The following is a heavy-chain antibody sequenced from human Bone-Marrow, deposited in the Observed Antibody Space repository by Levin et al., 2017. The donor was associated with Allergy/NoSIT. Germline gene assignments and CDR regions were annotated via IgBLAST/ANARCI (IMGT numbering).Heavy chain of an antibody. CDR1: GGSISSSLYD. D-gene: IGHD6-19*01. CDR3: ARQERDNGWHRYFKY. J-gene: IGHJ4*02. Sequence: SETLSLTCTVSGGSISSSLYDWGWVRQPPGKGLEWIGTISYSGTTYYNPSLKSRVTISVDTSKNQFSLKLNSVTAPDTSFYYCARQERDNGWHRYFKYWGQGTLVTVSS. V-gene: IGHV4-39*01. CDR2: ISYSGTT.